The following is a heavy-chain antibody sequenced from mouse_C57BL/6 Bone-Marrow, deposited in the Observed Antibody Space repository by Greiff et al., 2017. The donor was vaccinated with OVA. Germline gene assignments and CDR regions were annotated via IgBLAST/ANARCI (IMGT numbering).Heavy chain of an antibody. J-gene: IGHJ2*01. CDR3: ARDRALWLRGAYDFDY. CDR1: GFTFSSYA. D-gene: IGHD2-2*01. Sequence: EVKLMESGGGLVKPGGSLKLSCAASGFTFSSYAMSWVRQSPEKRLEWVATISDGGSYTYYPDNVKGRVTIARDNAKNNLYLQMSNLKSEDTAMYYCARDRALWLRGAYDFDYWGQGTTLTVSS. V-gene: IGHV5-4*01. CDR2: ISDGGSYT.